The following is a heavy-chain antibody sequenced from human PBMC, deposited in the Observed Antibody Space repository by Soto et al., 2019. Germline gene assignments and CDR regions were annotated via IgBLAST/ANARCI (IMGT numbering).Heavy chain of an antibody. CDR3: ATRGPSLRYFDWLPYFDY. Sequence: ASVKVSCKVSGYTLTELSMHWVRQAPGKGLEWMGGFDPEDGETIYAQKFQGRVTMTEDTSTDTAYMELSSLRSEDTAVYYCATRGPSLRYFDWLPYFDYWVQGTLVTVSS. D-gene: IGHD3-9*01. V-gene: IGHV1-24*01. CDR2: FDPEDGET. J-gene: IGHJ4*02. CDR1: GYTLTELS.